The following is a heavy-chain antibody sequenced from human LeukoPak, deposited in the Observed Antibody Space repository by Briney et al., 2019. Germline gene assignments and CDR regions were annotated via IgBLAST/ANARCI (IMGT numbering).Heavy chain of an antibody. Sequence: SVKLSCKASGGTFTSYAISWVRQAPGQGLEWMGGIIPIFGTANYAQKFRGRVTITADESTSTAYMELSSLRSEDTAVYYCARVYNFGYCSGGSCYCLDYWGQGTLVTVSS. V-gene: IGHV1-69*13. CDR1: GGTFTSYA. CDR2: IIPIFGTA. D-gene: IGHD2-15*01. J-gene: IGHJ4*02. CDR3: ARVYNFGYCSGGSCYCLDY.